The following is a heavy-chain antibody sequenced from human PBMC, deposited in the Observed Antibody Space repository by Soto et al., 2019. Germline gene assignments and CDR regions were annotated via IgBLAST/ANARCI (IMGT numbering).Heavy chain of an antibody. CDR1: GGSISSYY. CDR2: IYLSWST. J-gene: IGHJ4*02. CDR3: AIAAXGXSSDGDFDYDSNGDRFAY. Sequence: SETLSLTCTVSGGSISSYYWIWIRQPPVHGLEFIGYIYLSWSTYYDPSLKSRFTISIYRCKNHFCLKLTCFTAADTSVYYCAIAAXGXSSDGDFDYDSNGDRFAYWGQGTLVTVSA. D-gene: IGHD3-22*01. V-gene: IGHV4-59*01.